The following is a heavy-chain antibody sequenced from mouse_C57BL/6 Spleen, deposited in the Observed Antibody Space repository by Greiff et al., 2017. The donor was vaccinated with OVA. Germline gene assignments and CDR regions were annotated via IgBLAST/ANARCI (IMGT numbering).Heavy chain of an antibody. Sequence: EVQGVESGAELVRPGASVKLSCTASGFNIKDDYMHWVKQRPEQGLEWIGWIDPENGDTEYASKFQGKATITADTSSNTAYLQLSSLTSEDTAVYYCTVYYGNYSFDYWGQGTTLTVSS. D-gene: IGHD2-1*01. V-gene: IGHV14-4*01. CDR2: IDPENGDT. CDR1: GFNIKDDY. J-gene: IGHJ2*01. CDR3: TVYYGNYSFDY.